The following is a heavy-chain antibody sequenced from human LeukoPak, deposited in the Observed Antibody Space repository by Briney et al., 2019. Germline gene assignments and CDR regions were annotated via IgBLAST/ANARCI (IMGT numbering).Heavy chain of an antibody. D-gene: IGHD3-16*02. CDR2: IAYHGGAE. J-gene: IGHJ4*02. CDR3: AKQSFRMVNYFDY. CDR1: GFIFSRTT. V-gene: IGHV3-30-3*02. Sequence: GGSLRLSCTGSGFIFSRTTMNWVRQAPGQGLEWVAVIAYHGGAEYYADSVKGRFTISRDNSKNTVDLQLNSLRAEDSAVYYCAKQSFRMVNYFDYWGQGTLVTVSS.